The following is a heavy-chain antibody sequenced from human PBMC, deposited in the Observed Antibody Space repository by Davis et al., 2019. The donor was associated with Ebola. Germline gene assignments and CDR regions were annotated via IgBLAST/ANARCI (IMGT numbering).Heavy chain of an antibody. CDR2: INSDGSST. CDR3: ARGGSGPDYRLDY. D-gene: IGHD3-10*01. J-gene: IGHJ4*02. Sequence: HTGGSLRLSCAASGFTFSSYWMHWVRQAPGKGLVWVSRINSDGSSTSYADSVKGRFTISRDNAKNTLYLQMNSLRAEDTAVYYCARGGSGPDYRLDYWGQGTLVTVSS. V-gene: IGHV3-74*01. CDR1: GFTFSSYW.